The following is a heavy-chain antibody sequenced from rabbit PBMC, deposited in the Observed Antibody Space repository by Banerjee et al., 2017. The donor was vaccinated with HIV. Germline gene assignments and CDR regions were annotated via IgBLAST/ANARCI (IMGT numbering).Heavy chain of an antibody. V-gene: IGHV1S45*01. CDR2: INTSSGNT. J-gene: IGHJ4*01. CDR3: ARAGYAGYPWGTLFSL. Sequence: QQQLEESGGGLVKPEGSLTLSCTASGFSFSNKCVMCWVRQAPGKGLEWIACINTSSGNTVYASWAKGRFTISRTSSTTVTLQMTSLTAADTATYFCARAGYAGYPWGTLFSLWGPGTLVTVS. D-gene: IGHD7-1*01. CDR1: GFSFSNKCV.